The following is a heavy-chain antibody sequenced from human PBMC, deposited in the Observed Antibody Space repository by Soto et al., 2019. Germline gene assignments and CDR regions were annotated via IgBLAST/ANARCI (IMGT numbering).Heavy chain of an antibody. V-gene: IGHV1-18*01. CDR2: ISAYNGNT. D-gene: IGHD6-6*01. CDR3: ARSRGRSIAAPRGNWFDP. J-gene: IGHJ5*02. Sequence: GASVKVSCKASGYTFTSYGISWVRQAPGQGLEWMGWISAYNGNTNYAQKLQGRVTMTTDTSTSTAYMELRSLRSDDTAVYYCARSRGRSIAAPRGNWFDPWGQGTLVTVSS. CDR1: GYTFTSYG.